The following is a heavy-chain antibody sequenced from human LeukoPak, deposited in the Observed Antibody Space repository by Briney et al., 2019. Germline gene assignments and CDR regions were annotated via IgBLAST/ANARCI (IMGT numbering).Heavy chain of an antibody. J-gene: IGHJ4*02. CDR2: FNGNGGGT. CDR1: GHNLSVYH. Sequence: ASVKVSCKTTGHNLSVYHVHWVRQAPGQGLEWMGWFNGNGGGTKYAQKFQGRVTMTRDTSIDTDYMELTSLISDDTAVYYCARDPLDGNSYFDYWGQGTLVTVAS. CDR3: ARDPLDGNSYFDY. D-gene: IGHD4-23*01. V-gene: IGHV1-2*02.